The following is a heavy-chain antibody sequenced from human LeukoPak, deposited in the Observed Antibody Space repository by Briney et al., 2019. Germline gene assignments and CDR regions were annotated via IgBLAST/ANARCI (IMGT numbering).Heavy chain of an antibody. CDR1: GGSISSSSYY. CDR2: IYYSGST. D-gene: IGHD1-26*01. J-gene: IGHJ5*02. V-gene: IGHV4-39*07. Sequence: SETLSLTCTVSGGSISSSSYYWGWIRQPPGKGLEWIGNIYYSGSTYYNPSPESRVTISVDTSKNQFSLKLSSVTAADTAVYYCARSIVGAKLDWNWFDPWGQGTLVTVSS. CDR3: ARSIVGAKLDWNWFDP.